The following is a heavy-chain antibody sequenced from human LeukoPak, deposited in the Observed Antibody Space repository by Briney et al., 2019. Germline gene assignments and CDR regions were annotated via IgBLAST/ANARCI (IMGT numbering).Heavy chain of an antibody. CDR2: IYYSGST. J-gene: IGHJ6*02. D-gene: IGHD6-19*01. V-gene: IGHV4-59*01. Sequence: SEALSLTCTVSGVSISSYYWSWIRQPPGKGLEWIGYIYYSGSTNYNPSLKSRVTILVDTSKNQFSLKLSSVTAADTAVYYCAVGIYSSGPGYYYYYGMDVWGQGTTVTVSS. CDR1: GVSISSYY. CDR3: AVGIYSSGPGYYYYYGMDV.